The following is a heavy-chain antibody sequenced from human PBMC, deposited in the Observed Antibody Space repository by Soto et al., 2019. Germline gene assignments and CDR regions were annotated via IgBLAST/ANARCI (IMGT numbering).Heavy chain of an antibody. J-gene: IGHJ4*02. CDR2: IWYDGSNK. CDR1: GFTFSSYG. CDR3: ARDRGLLSIFDY. D-gene: IGHD2-15*01. V-gene: IGHV3-33*01. Sequence: QVQLVESGGGVVQPGRSLRLSCAASGFTFSSYGMHWVRQAPGKGLEWVAVIWYDGSNKYYADSVKGRFTISRDNSKNTLYLQMNSLRAEDTAVYYCARDRGLLSIFDYWGQGTLSPSPQ.